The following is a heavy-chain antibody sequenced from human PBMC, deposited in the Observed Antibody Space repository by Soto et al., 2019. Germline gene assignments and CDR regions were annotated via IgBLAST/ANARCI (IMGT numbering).Heavy chain of an antibody. D-gene: IGHD2-2*01. V-gene: IGHV4-30-4*08. Sequence: SETLSLTCTVSGGSISSSSYYWGWIRQPPGKGLEWIGYIYYSGSTYYNPSLKSRVTISVDTSKNQFSLKLSSVTAADTAVYYCASSSSSTSHTYYYGMDVWGQGTTVTVSS. J-gene: IGHJ6*02. CDR1: GGSISSSSYY. CDR3: ASSSSSTSHTYYYGMDV. CDR2: IYYSGST.